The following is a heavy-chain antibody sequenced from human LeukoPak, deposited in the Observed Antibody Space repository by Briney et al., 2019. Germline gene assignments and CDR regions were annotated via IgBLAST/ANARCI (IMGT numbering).Heavy chain of an antibody. CDR1: GGTFSSYA. V-gene: IGHV1-69*13. Sequence: ASVKVSCKASGGTFSSYAISWVRQAPGQGLEWMGGIIPIFGTANYAQKFQGRVTITADESTSTAYMELTSLRSEDTAVYYCARGRMAGTYVFDYWGQGTLVTVSS. D-gene: IGHD6-19*01. CDR2: IIPIFGTA. CDR3: ARGRMAGTYVFDY. J-gene: IGHJ4*02.